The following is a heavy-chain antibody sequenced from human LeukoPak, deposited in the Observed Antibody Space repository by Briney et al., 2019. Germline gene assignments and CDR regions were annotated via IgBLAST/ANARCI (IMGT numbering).Heavy chain of an antibody. D-gene: IGHD1-26*01. CDR1: GGSISSGGYS. J-gene: IGHJ4*02. CDR3: ARGEATTYYFDY. CDR2: IYHSGST. V-gene: IGHV4-30-2*01. Sequence: SETLSLTCAVSGGSISSGGYSWSWIRQPPGKGLEWIGYIYHSGSTYYNPSLKSRVTISVDTSKNQFSLKLSSVTAADTAVYYCARGEATTYYFDYWGQGTLVTVSS.